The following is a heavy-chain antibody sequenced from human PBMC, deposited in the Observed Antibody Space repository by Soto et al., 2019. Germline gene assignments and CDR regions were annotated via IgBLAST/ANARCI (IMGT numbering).Heavy chain of an antibody. CDR2: INHSGST. CDR3: ATPSPLYCSSTSCHPARKYYYGMDV. Sequence: SETLSLTCAVYGGSFSGYYWSWIRQPPGKGLEWIGEINHSGSTNYNPSLKSRVTISVDTSKNQFSLKLSSVTAADTAVYYCATPSPLYCSSTSCHPARKYYYGMDVWGQGTTVTVSS. CDR1: GGSFSGYY. D-gene: IGHD2-2*01. V-gene: IGHV4-34*01. J-gene: IGHJ6*02.